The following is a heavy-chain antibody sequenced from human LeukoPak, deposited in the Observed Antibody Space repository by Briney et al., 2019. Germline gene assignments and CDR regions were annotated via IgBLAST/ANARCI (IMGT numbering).Heavy chain of an antibody. J-gene: IGHJ6*03. Sequence: GRSLRLSCAASGFTFSSYGMHWVRQALGKGLEWVAFIRCDGSNKYYADSVKGRFTISRDNSKNTLYLQMNSLRAEDTAVYYCARSYSSTPQYYYYYYMDVWGKGTTVTVSS. CDR2: IRCDGSNK. V-gene: IGHV3-30*02. CDR3: ARSYSSTPQYYYYYYMDV. CDR1: GFTFSSYG. D-gene: IGHD6-13*01.